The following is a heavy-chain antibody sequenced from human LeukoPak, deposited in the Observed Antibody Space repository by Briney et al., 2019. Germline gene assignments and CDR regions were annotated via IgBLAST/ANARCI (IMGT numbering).Heavy chain of an antibody. Sequence: PGGSLRLSCEASGFTFSGYTMSWVRQAPGKGLEWVSAISGSGGSTYYADSVKGRFTISRDNSKNTLYLQMNSLRAEDTAVYYCAKGAGRWELLEYYFDYWGQGTLVTVSS. CDR1: GFTFSGYT. D-gene: IGHD1-26*01. J-gene: IGHJ4*02. V-gene: IGHV3-23*01. CDR3: AKGAGRWELLEYYFDY. CDR2: ISGSGGST.